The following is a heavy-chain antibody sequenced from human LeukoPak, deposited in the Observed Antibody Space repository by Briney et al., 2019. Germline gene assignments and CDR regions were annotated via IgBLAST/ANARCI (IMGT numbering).Heavy chain of an antibody. CDR3: AKDLRGYSGYDPTGWFAP. Sequence: SGGSLRLSCAASGFTFSSYAMSWVRQAPGKGLEWVSAISGSGGSTYYADSVKGRFTISRDNSKNTLYLQMNSLRAEDTAVYYCAKDLRGYSGYDPTGWFAPWGQGTLVTVSS. CDR1: GFTFSSYA. V-gene: IGHV3-23*01. CDR2: ISGSGGST. J-gene: IGHJ5*02. D-gene: IGHD5-12*01.